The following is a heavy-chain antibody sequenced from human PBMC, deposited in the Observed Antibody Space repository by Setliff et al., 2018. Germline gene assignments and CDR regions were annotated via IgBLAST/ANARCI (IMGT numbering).Heavy chain of an antibody. CDR1: GFTFSSYS. CDR3: ARAHRYFSDTSGYFYDQGRSAFDV. D-gene: IGHD3-22*01. CDR2: VSIGQTHI. J-gene: IGHJ3*01. Sequence: GGSLRLSCVASGFTFSSYSMIWVRQAPGTGLEWVSSVSIGQTHIYYADSVKGRFTISRDNAKNSLYLQMNSLGAEDTALYYCARAHRYFSDTSGYFYDQGRSAFDVWGQGTMVTVSS. V-gene: IGHV3-21*04.